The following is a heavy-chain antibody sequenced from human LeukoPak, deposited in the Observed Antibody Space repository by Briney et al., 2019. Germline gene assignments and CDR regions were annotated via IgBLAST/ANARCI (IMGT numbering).Heavy chain of an antibody. V-gene: IGHV1-2*02. CDR2: INPNSGGT. J-gene: IGHJ6*03. Sequence: GASVKVSCKASGYTFTGYYMHWVRQAPGQGLEWMGWINPNSGGTNYAQKFQGRVTMTRDTSISTAYMELSRLRSGDTAVYYCARGGDSGYCSSTSCYHYMDVWGKGTTVTISS. D-gene: IGHD2-2*01. CDR1: GYTFTGYY. CDR3: ARGGDSGYCSSTSCYHYMDV.